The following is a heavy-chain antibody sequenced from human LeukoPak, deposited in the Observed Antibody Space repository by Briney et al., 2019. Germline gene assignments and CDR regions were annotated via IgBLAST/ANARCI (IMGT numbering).Heavy chain of an antibody. CDR3: ARHGTISSGSYFDY. J-gene: IGHJ4*02. V-gene: IGHV4-59*08. Sequence: SETLSLTCSVSGGSVSSYYWSWIRQSPGKGLEWIGYIHNSGRTNYNPSLKSRVTGFVDTSKNQVSLRLSSVTAADTAVYYCARHGTISSGSYFDYWGQGALVTVSS. CDR2: IHNSGRT. CDR1: GGSVSSYY. D-gene: IGHD1-26*01.